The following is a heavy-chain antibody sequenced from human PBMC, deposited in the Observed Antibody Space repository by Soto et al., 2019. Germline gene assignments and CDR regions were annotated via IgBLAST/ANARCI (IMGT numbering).Heavy chain of an antibody. CDR3: AKEHTWGGGTYSPFDC. Sequence: PGGSPRLSCAASGFTFADYAMYWVRQAPGKGLEWVSGISWNGGSIGYEDSVKGRFTISRDNAKNSLYLQMDSLRPEDTALYYCAKEHTWGGGTYSPFDCWGQGTLVTVSS. CDR2: ISWNGGSI. D-gene: IGHD1-26*01. V-gene: IGHV3-9*01. CDR1: GFTFADYA. J-gene: IGHJ4*02.